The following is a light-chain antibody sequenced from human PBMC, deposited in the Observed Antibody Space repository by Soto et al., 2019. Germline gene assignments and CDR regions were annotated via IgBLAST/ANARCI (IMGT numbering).Light chain of an antibody. CDR3: QQTYTLPLT. CDR2: DAS. V-gene: IGKV1-39*01. Sequence: DIQMTQSPSSLSASIGDRVTITCRASQTIGRHLNWYQQKRGKAPKVVIYDASSLQTGVPSRFSGSGSGTDFTLTINSLQPEDFASYYCQQTYTLPLTFGGGTKVEIK. CDR1: QTIGRH. J-gene: IGKJ4*01.